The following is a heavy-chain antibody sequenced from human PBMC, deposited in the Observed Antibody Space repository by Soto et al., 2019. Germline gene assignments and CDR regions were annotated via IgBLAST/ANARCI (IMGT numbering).Heavy chain of an antibody. CDR2: IYHSGST. V-gene: IGHV4-30-2*01. J-gene: IGHJ5*02. CDR3: AGVPGP. Sequence: QLQLQESGSGLVKPSQTLSLTCAVSGGSISSGGYSWSWIRQPPGKGLEWIGYIYHSGSTYYNPSLKTRFTITVCGSTSQFWLKLSAVSATDTAVYYSAGVPGPWSQGTLVALSS. CDR1: GGSISSGGYS.